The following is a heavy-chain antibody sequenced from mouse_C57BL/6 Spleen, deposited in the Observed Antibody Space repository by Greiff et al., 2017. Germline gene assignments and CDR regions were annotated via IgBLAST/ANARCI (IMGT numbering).Heavy chain of an antibody. D-gene: IGHD1-1*01. J-gene: IGHJ1*03. CDR1: GYTFTDYE. CDR3: TRIPITTVVAKRYFDV. CDR2: IDPETGGT. V-gene: IGHV1-15*01. Sequence: VKLMESGAELVRPGASVTLSCKASGYTFTDYEMHWVKQTPVHGLEWIGAIDPETGGTAYNQKFKGKAILTADKSSSTAYMELRSLTSEDSAVYYCTRIPITTVVAKRYFDVWGTGTTVTVSS.